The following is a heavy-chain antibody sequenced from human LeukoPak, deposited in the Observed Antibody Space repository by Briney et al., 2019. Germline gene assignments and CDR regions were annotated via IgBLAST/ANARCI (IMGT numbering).Heavy chain of an antibody. Sequence: ASVKVSCKASGYTFTSYAIHWVRQAPGQRLEWMGWINACNGNTKYSQKFQGRVTITRDTSASTAYMELSSLRSEDTAVYYCARDQQPSYSSSSPTTFDYWGQGTLVTVSS. J-gene: IGHJ4*02. D-gene: IGHD6-6*01. CDR3: ARDQQPSYSSSSPTTFDY. V-gene: IGHV1-3*01. CDR1: GYTFTSYA. CDR2: INACNGNT.